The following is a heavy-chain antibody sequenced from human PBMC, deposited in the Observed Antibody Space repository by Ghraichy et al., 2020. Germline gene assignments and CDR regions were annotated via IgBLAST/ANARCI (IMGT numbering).Heavy chain of an antibody. CDR1: GYSFPSYG. V-gene: IGHV1-18*01. D-gene: IGHD5-18*01. CDR2: ISTYNGNT. J-gene: IGHJ4*02. CDR3: ARTDIDTPMVQNY. Sequence: ASVKVSCRTSGYSFPSYGISWVRQAPGQGLEWVGWISTYNGNTRYAQKFQHRVTLTTDTSPRTAFMELRSLRFDDTAVYYCARTDIDTPMVQNYWGQGTQVTVSS.